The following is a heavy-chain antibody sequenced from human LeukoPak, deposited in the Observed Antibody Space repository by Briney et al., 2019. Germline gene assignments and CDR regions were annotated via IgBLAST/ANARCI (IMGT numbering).Heavy chain of an antibody. D-gene: IGHD5-12*01. CDR3: ASGYSGYDYYMDV. CDR1: GGSFSGYY. V-gene: IGHV4-34*01. CDR2: INHSGST. Sequence: SETLSLTCAVYGGSFSGYYWSWIRQPPGKGLEWIGEINHSGSTNYNPSLKSRVTISVDTSKNQFSLKLSSVTAADTAVYYCASGYSGYDYYMDVWGKGTTVTVSS. J-gene: IGHJ6*03.